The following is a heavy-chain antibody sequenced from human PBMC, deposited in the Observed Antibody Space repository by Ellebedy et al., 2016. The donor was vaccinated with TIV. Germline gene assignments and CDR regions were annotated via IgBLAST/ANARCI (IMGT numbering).Heavy chain of an antibody. CDR3: ARDLMASGWFDP. CDR1: GGSFSGYY. V-gene: IGHV4-34*11. Sequence: MPSETLSLTCAVYGGSFSGYYWSWVRQPPGKGLEWIGDIHYSGSTKYNPSLKSRATISVDTSKNQLSLNLNSVTAADTAVYYCARDLMASGWFDPWGQGTLVAVSS. CDR2: IHYSGST. D-gene: IGHD5-24*01. J-gene: IGHJ5*02.